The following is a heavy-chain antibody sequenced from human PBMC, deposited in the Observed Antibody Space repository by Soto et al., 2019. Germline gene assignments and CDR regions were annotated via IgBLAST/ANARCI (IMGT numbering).Heavy chain of an antibody. J-gene: IGHJ4*02. CDR2: IYHCCRS. D-gene: IGHD1-26*01. Sequence: PSETLSLTCAFSGGPISSGGYSLSWIRQPPGKGLEWFGYIYHCCRSYYNPSLQSRVTLPVDRSKNQFSLKLSSVTAADTAVYYCARGLITGSSYSGGWYYFDHWGQGTPVTVSS. V-gene: IGHV4-30-2*01. CDR1: GGPISSGGYS. CDR3: ARGLITGSSYSGGWYYFDH.